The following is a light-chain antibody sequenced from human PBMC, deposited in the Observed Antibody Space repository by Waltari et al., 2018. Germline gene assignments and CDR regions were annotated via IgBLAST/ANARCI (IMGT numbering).Light chain of an antibody. J-gene: IGLJ3*02. V-gene: IGLV2-11*01. CDR3: CSYAGSYTWV. Sequence: SALTQPRSVSGSPGQSVPISCPGTTNDLGIYHYVSWSQQHPGNAPKLIILDVTKRPSGVPDRLSGAKSGNTASLTISGLRAEDEAEYYCCSYAGSYTWVFGGGTKLTVV. CDR1: TNDLGIYHY. CDR2: DVT.